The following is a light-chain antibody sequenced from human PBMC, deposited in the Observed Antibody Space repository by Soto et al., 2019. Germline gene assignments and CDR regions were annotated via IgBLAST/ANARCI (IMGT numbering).Light chain of an antibody. CDR3: QQFRSSPVYT. Sequence: VLTQSPGTLSLSPGERATLSCRASQSVNSGYLAWYQQKPGQAPRLLIYGGSSRATGIPDRFSGSGSGTDLTLTISRLEPEDFAVSFCLCQQFRSSPVYTFGPVTKLEIK. CDR1: QSVNSGY. V-gene: IGKV3-20*01. CDR2: GGS. J-gene: IGKJ2*01.